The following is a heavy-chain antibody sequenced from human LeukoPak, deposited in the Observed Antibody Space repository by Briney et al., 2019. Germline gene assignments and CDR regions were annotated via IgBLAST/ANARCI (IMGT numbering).Heavy chain of an antibody. CDR2: IIPILGIA. CDR1: GGTFSSYT. CDR3: ASNSMTTNYYYYMDV. J-gene: IGHJ6*03. D-gene: IGHD4-17*01. V-gene: IGHV1-69*02. Sequence: SVKVSCKASGGTFSSYTISWVRQAPGQGLEWMGRIIPILGIANYAQKFQGRVTITTDESTSTAYMELSSLRSEDTAVYYCASNSMTTNYYYYMDVWGKGTTVTVSS.